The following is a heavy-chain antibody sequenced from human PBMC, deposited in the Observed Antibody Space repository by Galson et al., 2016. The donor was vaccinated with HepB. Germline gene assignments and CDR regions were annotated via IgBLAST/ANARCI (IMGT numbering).Heavy chain of an antibody. CDR1: GFSLSGSGVG. D-gene: IGHD3-16*01. Sequence: PALVKPTQTLTLTCTFSGFSLSGSGVGVGWIRQPPGRPLEFLALVYWDDDKRYNPSLKSRLTITKDASTNQVFLLMANMDPVDTGTYYCTSRNWGQYFDNWGQEAQVIVSS. J-gene: IGHJ4*02. CDR2: VYWDDDK. V-gene: IGHV2-5*02. CDR3: TSRNWGQYFDN.